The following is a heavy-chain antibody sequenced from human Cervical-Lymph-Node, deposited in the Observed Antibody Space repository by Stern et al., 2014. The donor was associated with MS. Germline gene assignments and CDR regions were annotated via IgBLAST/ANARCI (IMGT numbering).Heavy chain of an antibody. CDR2: IYYSGTT. CDR3: ARATTTVTSFDP. V-gene: IGHV4-38-2*02. Sequence: QVQLQESGPGLVKPSETLSLTCNVSGGSISTGHYWGWIRQPPGKGLEWIGNIYYSGTTYYNPSLKSRVTISVDTSTNQFSLTLRSVTAADTAVYYCARATTTVTSFDPWGQGILVTVSS. J-gene: IGHJ5*02. CDR1: GGSISTGHY. D-gene: IGHD4-11*01.